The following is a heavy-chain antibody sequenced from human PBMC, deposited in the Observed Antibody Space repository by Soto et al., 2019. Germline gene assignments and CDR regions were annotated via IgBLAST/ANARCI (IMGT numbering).Heavy chain of an antibody. D-gene: IGHD3-10*01. V-gene: IGHV3-21*01. CDR2: ISSSSSYI. Sequence: EVQLVESGGGLVKPGGSLRLSCAASGFTFSSYSMNWVRQAPGKGLDWVSSISSSSSYIYYADSVKGRFTISRDNAKNSLYLQMNSLRAEDTAVYYCARDHIISGTGDWGQGTLVTVSS. J-gene: IGHJ4*02. CDR1: GFTFSSYS. CDR3: ARDHIISGTGD.